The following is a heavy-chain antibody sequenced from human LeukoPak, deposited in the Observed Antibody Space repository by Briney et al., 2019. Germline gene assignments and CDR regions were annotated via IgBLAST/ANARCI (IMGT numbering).Heavy chain of an antibody. Sequence: SETLSLTCTVSGGSISSSSYYWGWIRQPPGKGLEWIGSIYYSGSTYYNPSLKSRVTISVDTSKNQFSLKLSSVTAADTAVYYCARVVREPSYYSDYWGQGTLVTVSS. CDR2: IYYSGST. CDR1: GGSISSSSYY. V-gene: IGHV4-39*07. J-gene: IGHJ4*02. CDR3: ARVVREPSYYSDY. D-gene: IGHD3-10*01.